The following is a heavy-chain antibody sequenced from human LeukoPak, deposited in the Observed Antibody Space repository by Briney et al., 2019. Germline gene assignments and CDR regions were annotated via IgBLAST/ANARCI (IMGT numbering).Heavy chain of an antibody. CDR3: ARDFDFWSAI. Sequence: SETLSLTCAVYGGSFSGYYWSWIRQPPEKGLDWIGEITRTGRINYNPALKGRVTMSLDTSKNQFSLELSSMTAADTALYYCARDFDFWSAIWGQGTLVTVSS. CDR2: ITRTGRI. V-gene: IGHV4-34*01. D-gene: IGHD3-3*01. J-gene: IGHJ4*02. CDR1: GGSFSGYY.